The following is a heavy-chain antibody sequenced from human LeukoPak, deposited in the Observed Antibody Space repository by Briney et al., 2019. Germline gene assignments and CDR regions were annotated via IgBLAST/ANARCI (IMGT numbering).Heavy chain of an antibody. CDR1: GGSISNYY. J-gene: IGHJ4*02. V-gene: IGHV4-59*01. D-gene: IGHD5-12*01. CDR2: IYHTGST. CDR3: AREDSGYDYSPFYY. Sequence: SETLPLTCTVSGGSISNYYWTWIRQPPGKGLEWIGYIYHTGSTSYNPSLKSRVIMSVETSQNQFSLKVHSVTAADTAVYYCAREDSGYDYSPFYYWGQGILVTVSS.